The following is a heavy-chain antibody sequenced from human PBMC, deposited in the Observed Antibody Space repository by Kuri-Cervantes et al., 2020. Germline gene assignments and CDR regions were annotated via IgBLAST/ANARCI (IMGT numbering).Heavy chain of an antibody. V-gene: IGHV1-58*01. CDR1: GSIFTSSA. J-gene: IGHJ4*02. CDR2: IVVYSGNT. CDR3: AGYPHHYDSRD. Sequence: SVKVSCKASGSIFTSSAVQWVRQGRGQRLEWIGGIVVYSGNTNYAQELQERVTITRDMSTNTVYMELSSLRSEDTAVYYCAGYPHHYDSRDWGQGTLVTVSS. D-gene: IGHD3-22*01.